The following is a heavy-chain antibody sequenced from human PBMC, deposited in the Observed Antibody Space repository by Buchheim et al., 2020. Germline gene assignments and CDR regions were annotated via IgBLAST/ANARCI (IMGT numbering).Heavy chain of an antibody. J-gene: IGHJ4*02. V-gene: IGHV3-23*04. Sequence: EVQLVESGGGLVQPGGSLRLSCAASGFTFSSYAMSWVRQAPGKGLEWVSAISGSGGSTYYADSVKGRFTISRDNSKNTLYLQMNGLRGEETAVYYCAKFVSSTLYSYGPQFDYWGQRTL. CDR3: AKFVSSTLYSYGPQFDY. CDR1: GFTFSSYA. D-gene: IGHD5-18*01. CDR2: ISGSGGST.